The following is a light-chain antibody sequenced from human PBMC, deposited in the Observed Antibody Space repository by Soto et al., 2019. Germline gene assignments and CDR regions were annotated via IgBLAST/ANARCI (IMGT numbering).Light chain of an antibody. Sequence: QSVLTQPASVSGSPGQSITISCTGTRDDVGGYNYVSWYQQYPGKATKLMIYEVSYRPSGVSNRFSGSRSGHTASLSISGLQAEDEADYYCSAYTNIGTLVFGGGTKLTVL. V-gene: IGLV2-14*01. CDR3: SAYTNIGTLV. CDR2: EVS. J-gene: IGLJ3*02. CDR1: RDDVGGYNY.